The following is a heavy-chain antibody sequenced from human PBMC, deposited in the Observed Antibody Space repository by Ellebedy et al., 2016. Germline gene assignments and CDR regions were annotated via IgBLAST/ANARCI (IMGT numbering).Heavy chain of an antibody. CDR1: GFSFRSHG. D-gene: IGHD1-26*01. CDR2: ITGSGATT. CDR3: VKAAYIVGATMFEY. J-gene: IGHJ4*02. Sequence: GESLKISXAASGFSFRSHGMHWVRQAPGQGLEWVSGITGSGATTFYADSLKGRFTISRDNSMKTVYLQMNSLRAEDTAVYYCVKAAYIVGATMFEYWGQGTLVTVSS. V-gene: IGHV3-23*01.